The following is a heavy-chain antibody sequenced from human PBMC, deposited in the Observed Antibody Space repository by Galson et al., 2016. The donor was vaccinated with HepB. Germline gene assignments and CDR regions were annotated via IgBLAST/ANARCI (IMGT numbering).Heavy chain of an antibody. J-gene: IGHJ4*02. CDR2: SSGDGIRA. CDR3: AKEQGLHLPFDY. Sequence: SLRLSCAASGFTFSSFAISWVRQAPGKGLEWVSASSGDGIRAYYADSVKGRFTISRDNSKNTLYLQMNNLGAADTAVDYCAKEQGLHLPFDYWGQGTLVTVSS. V-gene: IGHV3-23*01. CDR1: GFTFSSFA.